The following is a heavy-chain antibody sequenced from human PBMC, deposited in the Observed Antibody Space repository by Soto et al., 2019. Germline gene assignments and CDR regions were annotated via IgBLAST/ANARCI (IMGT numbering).Heavy chain of an antibody. CDR1: GFTFSSYA. Sequence: GASVKVSCAASGFTFSSYAMSWVRQAPGKGLEWVSAISGSGGSTYYADSVKGRFTISRDNSKNTLYLQMNSLRAEDTAVYYCASLTYYYDSSGSRQDYWGQGTLVTVSS. V-gene: IGHV3-23*01. CDR3: ASLTYYYDSSGSRQDY. CDR2: ISGSGGST. D-gene: IGHD3-22*01. J-gene: IGHJ4*02.